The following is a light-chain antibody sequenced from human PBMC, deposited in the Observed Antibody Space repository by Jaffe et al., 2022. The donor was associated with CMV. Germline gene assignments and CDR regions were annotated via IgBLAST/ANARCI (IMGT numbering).Light chain of an antibody. CDR2: GKN. Sequence: SSDLTQDPAVSVALGQTVRMTCRGDSIRYYYISWYQQKPGQAPVLLIYGKNNRPSGIPGRFSGSSSGNTASLTITGAQAEDEADYHCASRDSFGNNLLFGGGTKLTVL. J-gene: IGLJ2*01. CDR3: ASRDSFGNNLL. CDR1: SIRYYY. V-gene: IGLV3-19*01.